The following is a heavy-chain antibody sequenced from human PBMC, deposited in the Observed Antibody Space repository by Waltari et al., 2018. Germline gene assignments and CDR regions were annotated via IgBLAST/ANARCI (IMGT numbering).Heavy chain of an antibody. V-gene: IGHV3-74*01. J-gene: IGHJ4*02. CDR1: GFTFTTFW. CDR2: INTDGTYT. D-gene: IGHD3-16*01. Sequence: EVQLMESGGDLVQPGGSLRLSCVVSGFTFTTFWMNWVRQAPGKGLVLVSRINTDGTYTTYADSVKGRFTISRDNAKNTLYLQMNSLRVEDTAVYYCGGGGLDGAAYWGQGTLVNVSS. CDR3: GGGGLDGAAY.